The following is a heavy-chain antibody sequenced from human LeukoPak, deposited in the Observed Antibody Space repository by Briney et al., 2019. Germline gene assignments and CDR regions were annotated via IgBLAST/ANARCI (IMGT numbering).Heavy chain of an antibody. Sequence: SQTLSLTCTVSGGSISSGDYYWSWIRQPPGKGLEWIGYIYYSGSTYNNPSLKSRVTISVDTSKNQFSLKLSSVTAADTAVYYCARQTTVTTSYYYYGMDVWGQGTTVTVSS. CDR2: IYYSGST. CDR3: ARQTTVTTSYYYYGMDV. D-gene: IGHD4-11*01. CDR1: GGSISSGDYY. J-gene: IGHJ6*02. V-gene: IGHV4-30-4*01.